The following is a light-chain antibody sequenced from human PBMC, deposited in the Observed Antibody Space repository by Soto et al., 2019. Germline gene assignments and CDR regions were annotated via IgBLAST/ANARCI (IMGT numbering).Light chain of an antibody. Sequence: EIVLTQSPGTLSLSPGERATLSCRASQSFSSSYLAWYQQKPDQAPRLLIYGTSTRATGIPDRFSGSGSQTDFTLTISRLEPEDFAVYYCQQYGSLGTFGQGTRVEIK. CDR3: QQYGSLGT. CDR1: QSFSSSY. J-gene: IGKJ1*01. CDR2: GTS. V-gene: IGKV3-20*01.